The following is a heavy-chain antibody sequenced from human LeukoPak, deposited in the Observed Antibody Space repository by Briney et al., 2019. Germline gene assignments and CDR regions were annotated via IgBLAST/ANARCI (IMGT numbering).Heavy chain of an antibody. V-gene: IGHV3-23*01. J-gene: IGHJ4*02. CDR3: AKRLFDY. D-gene: IGHD5/OR15-5a*01. Sequence: GGSLRLSCATSGFSFSNYAMNWVRQAPGRGLQWVSSINGGGDRKYYADSVKGRFTISRDNSKNTLYLQMNSLRAEDTAVYYCAKRLFDYWGQGTLVTVSS. CDR2: INGGGDRK. CDR1: GFSFSNYA.